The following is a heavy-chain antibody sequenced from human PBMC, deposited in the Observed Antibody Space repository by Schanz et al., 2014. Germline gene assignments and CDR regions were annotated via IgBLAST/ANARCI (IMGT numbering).Heavy chain of an antibody. D-gene: IGHD2-21*01. V-gene: IGHV3-33*01. CDR2: IWSDGTNE. CDR1: GFIFRSFG. Sequence: QGQLVESGGGVVQPGKSLRLSCATSGFIFRSFGIHWVRQAPGKGLEWVAVIWSDGTNEYYADSVKSRFTISRDNSRNTLYLQMNSLRAEDTAVYYCARDGYSVVVISPTESFDIWGQGTMVTVSP. CDR3: ARDGYSVVVISPTESFDI. J-gene: IGHJ3*02.